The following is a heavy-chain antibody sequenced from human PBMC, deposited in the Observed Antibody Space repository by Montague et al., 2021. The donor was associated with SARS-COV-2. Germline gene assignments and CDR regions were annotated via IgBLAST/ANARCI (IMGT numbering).Heavy chain of an antibody. J-gene: IGHJ4*02. CDR2: IKQDGSEK. D-gene: IGHD3-3*01. CDR3: ARGGQYYDFWSDFPDY. Sequence: YLRLSCAASGFTFSFYWMSWVRQAPGKGLEWVASIKQDGSEKYYVDSVKSRFSISRDNAKNSLSLQMNSLRAEEMAVYYCARGGQYYDFWSDFPDYWGQGTLVTVSS. V-gene: IGHV3-7*01. CDR1: GFTFSFYW.